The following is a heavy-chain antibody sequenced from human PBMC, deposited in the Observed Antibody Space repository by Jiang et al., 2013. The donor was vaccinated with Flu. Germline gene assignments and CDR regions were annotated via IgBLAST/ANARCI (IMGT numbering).Heavy chain of an antibody. CDR3: ATLSPKGPFDY. Sequence: DGETIYAQKFQGRVTMTEDTSTDTAYMELSSLRSEDTAVYYCATLSPKGPFDYWGQGTLVTVSS. V-gene: IGHV1-24*01. J-gene: IGHJ4*02. CDR2: DGET.